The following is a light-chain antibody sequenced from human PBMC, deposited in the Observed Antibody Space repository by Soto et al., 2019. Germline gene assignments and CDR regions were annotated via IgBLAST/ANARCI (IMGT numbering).Light chain of an antibody. CDR1: SSNIGNFY. J-gene: IGLJ7*01. CDR3: AAWDDSLSGPGV. CDR2: KNN. Sequence: QAVVTQPPSASGTPGQRGTISCSGSSSNIGNFYVYWYQQLPGTAPKLLIYKNNQRPLGVPDRFSGSKSGTSASLAISGLRSEDEADYYCAAWDDSLSGPGVFGGGTQLTVL. V-gene: IGLV1-47*01.